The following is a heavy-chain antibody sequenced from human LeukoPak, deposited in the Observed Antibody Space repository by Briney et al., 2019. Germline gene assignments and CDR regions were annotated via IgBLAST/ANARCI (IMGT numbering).Heavy chain of an antibody. CDR3: AKEWEPQRSTSFDY. V-gene: IGHV3-30*18. CDR1: GFTFSSYG. D-gene: IGHD2-2*01. CDR2: ISYDGSNK. Sequence: QAGGSLRLSCAASGFTFSSYGMHWVRQAPGKGLEWVAVISYDGSNKYYADSVKGRFTISRDNSKNTLFLQMNSLRTEDTAVYSCAKEWEPQRSTSFDYWGQGTLVTVSS. J-gene: IGHJ4*02.